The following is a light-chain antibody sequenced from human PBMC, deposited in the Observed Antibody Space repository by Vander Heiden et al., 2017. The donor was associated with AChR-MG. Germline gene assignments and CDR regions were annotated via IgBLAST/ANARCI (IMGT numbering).Light chain of an antibody. J-gene: IGKJ1*01. V-gene: IGKV1-5*01. CDR1: QGIKTY. CDR2: DAS. CDR3: QQYSTYSGT. Sequence: DLQMTQSPSTLSASVADRVTITCRASQGIKTYLAWYQQKPGNAPKLLIYDASTLQSGVPSRFSGSRSGTDFTLTITSLQPDDFATYYCQQYSTYSGTFGQGTKVEIK.